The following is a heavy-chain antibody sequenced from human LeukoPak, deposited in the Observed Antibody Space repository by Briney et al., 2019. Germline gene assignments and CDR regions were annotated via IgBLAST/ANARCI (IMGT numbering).Heavy chain of an antibody. J-gene: IGHJ4*02. CDR1: GFIFSSDS. D-gene: IGHD2-15*01. V-gene: IGHV3-48*02. CDR2: ISSSSSTI. Sequence: GGSLRLSCAASGFIFSSDSMNWVRQAPGKGLEWVSYISSSSSTIYYADSVKGRFTISRDNAKNSLYLQMNSLRDEDTAVYYCARRPCSGGTCYTDYWGQGNLVTVSS. CDR3: ARRPCSGGTCYTDY.